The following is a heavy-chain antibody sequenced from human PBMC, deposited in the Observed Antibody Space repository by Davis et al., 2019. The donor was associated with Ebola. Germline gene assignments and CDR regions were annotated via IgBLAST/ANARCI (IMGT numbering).Heavy chain of an antibody. V-gene: IGHV1-2*02. Sequence: AASVKVSCKASGYTFTGYYMHWVRQAPGQGLEWMGWINPNSGGTTYAQKFQGRVTMTRDTSISTAYMELSTLRSDDTAVYYCARDPRTHDMDVWGQGTTVIVS. CDR2: INPNSGGT. J-gene: IGHJ6*02. CDR3: ARDPRTHDMDV. CDR1: GYTFTGYY.